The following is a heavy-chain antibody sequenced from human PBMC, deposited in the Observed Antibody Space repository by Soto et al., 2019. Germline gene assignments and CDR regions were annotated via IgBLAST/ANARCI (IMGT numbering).Heavy chain of an antibody. Sequence: PGESQKISSKGSGDSFTSYWIGWVRQMPGKGLESMGIIYPGDSDTRYSPSFQGQVTISADKSISTAYLQWSSLKASDTAMYYCARMAAAGKYYYGMDVWGQGTTVTVSS. CDR2: IYPGDSDT. D-gene: IGHD6-13*01. CDR3: ARMAAAGKYYYGMDV. J-gene: IGHJ6*02. V-gene: IGHV5-51*01. CDR1: GDSFTSYW.